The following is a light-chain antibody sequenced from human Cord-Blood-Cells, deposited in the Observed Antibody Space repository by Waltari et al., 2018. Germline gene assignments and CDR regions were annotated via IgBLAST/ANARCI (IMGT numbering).Light chain of an antibody. V-gene: IGKV3-15*01. J-gene: IGKJ4*01. CDR2: GAS. Sequence: EIVMTQSPATLSASPGGRATLSCRAIQSVSSNLACYQQKPGQAPKLLIYGASTRATGIPARFSGSGSGTEFTLTISSLQSEDFAVYYCQQYNNSPRFTFGGGTKVEIK. CDR3: QQYNNSPRFT. CDR1: QSVSSN.